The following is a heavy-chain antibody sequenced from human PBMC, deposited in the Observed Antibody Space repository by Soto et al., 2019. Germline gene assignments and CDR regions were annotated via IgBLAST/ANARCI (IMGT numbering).Heavy chain of an antibody. Sequence: LRLSCAASGLTFSSYGMHWVRQAPGKGLEWVAVIWYDGTNKYYVDSVKGRFTISKDNSKNTLYLQMNSLRAEDTAIYYCARDIGDQTSRWTDAFDIWGQGTMVTVSS. CDR3: ARDIGDQTSRWTDAFDI. D-gene: IGHD6-13*01. J-gene: IGHJ3*02. CDR2: IWYDGTNK. CDR1: GLTFSSYG. V-gene: IGHV3-33*01.